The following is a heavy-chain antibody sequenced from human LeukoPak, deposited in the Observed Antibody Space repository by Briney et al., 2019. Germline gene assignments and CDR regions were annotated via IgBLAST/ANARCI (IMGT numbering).Heavy chain of an antibody. D-gene: IGHD7-27*01. J-gene: IGHJ4*02. CDR2: IKQDGSES. CDR1: GFTVSRYW. CDR3: AREQLGIGLDH. V-gene: IGHV3-7*01. Sequence: PGGSLRLTCAASGFTVSRYWMSWVRQAQAKGREWVGNIKQDGSESYYVDSVKGRFTISRDNAKNSLYLQMNSLRAEDTAVYYWAREQLGIGLDHWGRGTLVTVSS.